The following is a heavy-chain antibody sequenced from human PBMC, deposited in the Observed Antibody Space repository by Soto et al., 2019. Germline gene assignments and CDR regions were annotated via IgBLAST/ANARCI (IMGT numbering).Heavy chain of an antibody. CDR3: ARVPPPYSFSYDD. Sequence: QVQLQESGPGLVKPSQTLSLTCNVSGVSIGSGDYYWGWIRQPPGKGLEWIGYIYISGTTYYNPSLKSRLTISLDTSRNVFSLKLRSVTAADTAVYYCARVPPPYSFSYDDWGQGTLFTVSS. V-gene: IGHV4-30-4*01. D-gene: IGHD5-12*01. CDR1: GVSIGSGDYY. J-gene: IGHJ4*02. CDR2: IYISGTT.